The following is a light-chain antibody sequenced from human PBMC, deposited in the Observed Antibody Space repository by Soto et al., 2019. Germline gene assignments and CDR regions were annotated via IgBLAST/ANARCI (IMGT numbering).Light chain of an antibody. V-gene: IGKV3-20*01. CDR2: GTT. Sequence: EIVLTQSPATLSLSPGERASLSCRASQSVTDTYVAWYQQNPGQAPRHLIHGTTFRATAVPDRLSGSGSGTDVTLTISSLEPEDFAVYFCQQYGNPPTFGQGTTLEIK. CDR3: QQYGNPPT. CDR1: QSVTDTY. J-gene: IGKJ1*01.